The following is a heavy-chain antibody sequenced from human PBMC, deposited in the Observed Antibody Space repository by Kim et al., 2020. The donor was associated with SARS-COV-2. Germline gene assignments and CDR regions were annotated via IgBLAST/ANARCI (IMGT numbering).Heavy chain of an antibody. J-gene: IGHJ4*02. CDR2: ISTSSSSI. CDR1: GFTFSGSN. V-gene: IGHV3-48*04. D-gene: IGHD3-22*01. CDR3: ARGLNIQEGGDY. Sequence: GGSLRLSCVASGFTFSGSNMNWVRQAPGKGLEWVSYISTSSSSIYYADFVKGRFTISRDNAKNSLYLQMNSLRAEDTAVYYCARGLNIQEGGDYWGQGTLVTVSS.